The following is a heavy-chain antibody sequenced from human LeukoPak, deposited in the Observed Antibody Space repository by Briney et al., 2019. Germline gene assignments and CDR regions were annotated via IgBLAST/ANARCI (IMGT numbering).Heavy chain of an antibody. CDR1: RGSISNYY. Sequence: SETLSLTCSVSRGSISNYYWSWIRQPPGKGLEWIGYISYSGSTNYNPSLKSRVFISVDTSKNQFSLKLTSVTAADTAVYFCARMRYGSGRYALTHFDYWGQGTLVTVSS. D-gene: IGHD3-10*01. CDR2: ISYSGST. J-gene: IGHJ4*02. CDR3: ARMRYGSGRYALTHFDY. V-gene: IGHV4-59*01.